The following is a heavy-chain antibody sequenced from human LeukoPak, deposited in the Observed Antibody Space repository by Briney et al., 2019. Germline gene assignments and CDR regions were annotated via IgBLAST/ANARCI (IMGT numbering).Heavy chain of an antibody. CDR3: ARDGNGGDYSY. CDR1: GFTFSSYS. J-gene: IGHJ4*02. Sequence: GGSLRLSCAASGFTFSSYSMNWVRQAPGKGLEWVSSITGSSSYIYYADSVKGRFTISRDNAKNSLYLQMNSLRAEDTAIYYCARDGNGGDYSYWGQGTLVTVSS. V-gene: IGHV3-21*01. CDR2: ITGSSSYI. D-gene: IGHD3-22*01.